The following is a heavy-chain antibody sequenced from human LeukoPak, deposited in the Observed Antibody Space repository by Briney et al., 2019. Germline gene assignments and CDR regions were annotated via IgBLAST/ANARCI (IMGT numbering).Heavy chain of an antibody. J-gene: IGHJ3*02. D-gene: IGHD6-13*01. CDR2: IYTSGST. CDR1: GGSISSYY. V-gene: IGHV4-4*07. Sequence: SETLSLTCTVSGGSISSYYWSWIRQPAGKGLEWIGRIYTSGSTNYNPSLKSRVTMSVDTSKNQFSLKLSSVTAADTAVYYCARGRYSSSWYRPDAFDIWGEGTMVTDSS. CDR3: ARGRYSSSWYRPDAFDI.